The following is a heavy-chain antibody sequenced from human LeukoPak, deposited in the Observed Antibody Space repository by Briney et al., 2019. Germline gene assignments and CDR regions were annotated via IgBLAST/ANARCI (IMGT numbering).Heavy chain of an antibody. CDR3: ARVERSALDY. Sequence: PGGSLRLSCAASGFTFSSYEMNWVRQAPGKGLEWVSYISSSGSTKYYADSVKGRFTISGDNAKKSLNLQMNSLRVEDTAVYYCARVERSALDYWGQGTLVTVSS. CDR2: ISSSGSTK. V-gene: IGHV3-48*03. D-gene: IGHD3-10*01. CDR1: GFTFSSYE. J-gene: IGHJ4*02.